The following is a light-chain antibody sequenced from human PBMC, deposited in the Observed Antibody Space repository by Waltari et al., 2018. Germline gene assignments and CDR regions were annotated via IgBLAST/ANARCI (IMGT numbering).Light chain of an antibody. Sequence: EIVVTQSPATLSVSPGERATLSCRASRSVSSNLAWYQQKPGQAPRLLIYGASPRATGIPARFSGSGSGTEFTLTISSLQFEDFAVYYCQQYNNWPPTWTFGQGTKVEIK. CDR3: QQYNNWPPTWT. CDR2: GAS. CDR1: RSVSSN. V-gene: IGKV3-15*01. J-gene: IGKJ1*01.